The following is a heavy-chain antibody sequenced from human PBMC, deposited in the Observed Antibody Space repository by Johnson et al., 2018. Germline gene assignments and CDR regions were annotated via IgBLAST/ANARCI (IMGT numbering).Heavy chain of an antibody. D-gene: IGHD4-17*01. CDR3: AKLRDGDYYGMAV. V-gene: IGHV3-33*06. CDR2: IWYDGSKK. J-gene: IGHJ6*02. Sequence: QVQLVQSGGGVVQPGRSLRLSCVASGFTFSSYGMHWVRQAPGKGLEWVALIWYDGSKKYFADSVKGRITISKDNSKNTLDLQMNSLRAEDTAVYYCAKLRDGDYYGMAVWGQGTTVTVSS. CDR1: GFTFSSYG.